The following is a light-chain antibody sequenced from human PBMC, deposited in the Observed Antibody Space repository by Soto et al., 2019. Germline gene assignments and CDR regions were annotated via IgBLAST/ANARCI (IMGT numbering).Light chain of an antibody. CDR1: QRISTW. V-gene: IGKV1-5*01. J-gene: IGKJ1*01. Sequence: DIHMTQSPSTLSASVGHVFTITCRASQRISTWLAWYKQKPGNAPELLISDASSLESGVPSRLSGSGSGTDFPLTISSMKPEDFASYYCQQYNTYSTFGQGTQVDIK. CDR2: DAS. CDR3: QQYNTYST.